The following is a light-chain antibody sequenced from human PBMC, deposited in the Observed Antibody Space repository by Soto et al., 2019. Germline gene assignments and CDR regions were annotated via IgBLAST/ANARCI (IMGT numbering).Light chain of an antibody. CDR2: EVS. CDR1: SSDVGSYNL. J-gene: IGLJ1*01. CDR3: CSYAGSSTYV. Sequence: QSLLTQPASVSGSPGQSITSSCTGASSDVGSYNLVSWYQQHPGKAPKLMIYEVSKRPSGVSNRFSGSKSGNTASLTISGLQAEDEADYYCCSYAGSSTYVFGTGTKVPVL. V-gene: IGLV2-23*02.